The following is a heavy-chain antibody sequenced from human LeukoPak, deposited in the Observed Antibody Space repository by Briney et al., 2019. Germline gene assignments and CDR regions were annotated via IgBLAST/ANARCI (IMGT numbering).Heavy chain of an antibody. CDR3: ARSVSDKYDFWSGYQYYFDY. CDR1: GYTFTGYY. Sequence: SVNVSCKASGYTFTGYYMHWVRQAPGQGLEWLGWVSPNSGGTNYAQKFQGRVTMTRDTSISTAYMELSRLRSDDTAVYYCARSVSDKYDFWSGYQYYFDYWGQGTLVTVSS. D-gene: IGHD3-3*01. CDR2: VSPNSGGT. J-gene: IGHJ4*02. V-gene: IGHV1-2*02.